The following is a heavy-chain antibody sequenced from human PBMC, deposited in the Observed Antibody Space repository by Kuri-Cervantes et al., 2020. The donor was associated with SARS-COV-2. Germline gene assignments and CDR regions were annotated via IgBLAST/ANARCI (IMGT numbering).Heavy chain of an antibody. CDR3: VAAILGVDTGYFQH. D-gene: IGHD3-3*01. J-gene: IGHJ1*01. CDR2: IYQAWST. Sequence: SQTLALTCAVSGYSISSGGYSWSWIRQPPGKSLEWIGSIYQAWSTFYNPSLKGRVSISLDRSKNQYSLNLSAVTAADTAVYYCVAAILGVDTGYFQHWGQGTLVTVSS. CDR1: GYSISSGGYS. V-gene: IGHV4-30-2*01.